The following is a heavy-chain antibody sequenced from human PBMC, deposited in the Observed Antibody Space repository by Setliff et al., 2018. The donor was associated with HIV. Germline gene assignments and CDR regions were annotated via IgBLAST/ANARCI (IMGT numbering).Heavy chain of an antibody. D-gene: IGHD5-18*01. Sequence: SETLSLTCTVSGGSISSSNNYWTWIRQTPGKGLEWIGEINHSGSTSYNPSLKSRVTISVDTSKNQFSLKLTSVTAADTAVYYCARTLRAAAMGYFDYWGQGTLVTVSS. CDR3: ARTLRAAAMGYFDY. CDR2: INHSGST. CDR1: GGSISSSNNY. V-gene: IGHV4-39*07. J-gene: IGHJ4*02.